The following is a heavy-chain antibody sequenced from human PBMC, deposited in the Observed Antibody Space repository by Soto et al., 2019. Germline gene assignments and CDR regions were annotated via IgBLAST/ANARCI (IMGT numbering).Heavy chain of an antibody. Sequence: SETLSLTCSVSGGSISSGYWTWIRQPPGKGLEWIGYIYYGGSINYNPSLKSRDIISVDTAKNQFSLRLSSVSAADTAVYYCTGAYYDVSGYSLDPWGQGTSVTVSS. CDR3: TGAYYDVSGYSLDP. J-gene: IGHJ5*02. CDR1: GGSISSGY. V-gene: IGHV4-59*01. D-gene: IGHD3-22*01. CDR2: IYYGGSI.